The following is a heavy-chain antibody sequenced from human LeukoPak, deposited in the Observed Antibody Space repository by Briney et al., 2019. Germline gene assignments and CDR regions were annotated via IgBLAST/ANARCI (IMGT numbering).Heavy chain of an antibody. CDR2: ICANDGNT. CDR1: GLTFRNYA. D-gene: IGHD2-15*01. CDR3: AKGSGSSCYSPCDY. Sequence: GGSLRLSCAASGLTFRNYAMSWVRQAPGKGLEWVSVICANDGNTYYADAVEGRFTISRDNSKDTLYLQMDSLRAEDTAVYYCAKGSGSSCYSPCDYWGQGILVTVSS. J-gene: IGHJ4*02. V-gene: IGHV3-23*01.